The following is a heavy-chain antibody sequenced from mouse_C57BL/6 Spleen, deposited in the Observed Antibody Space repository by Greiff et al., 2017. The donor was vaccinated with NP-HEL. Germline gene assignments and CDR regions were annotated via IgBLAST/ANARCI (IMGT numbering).Heavy chain of an antibody. V-gene: IGHV5-17*01. J-gene: IGHJ1*03. D-gene: IGHD2-4*01. CDR1: GFTFSDYG. Sequence: EVQLQQSGGGLVKPGGSLKLSCAASGFTFSDYGMHWVRQAPEKGLEWVAYISSGSSTIYYADTVKGRFTISRDNAKNTLFLQMTSLRSEDTAMYYCARGDYRGYFDVWGTGTTVTVSS. CDR2: ISSGSSTI. CDR3: ARGDYRGYFDV.